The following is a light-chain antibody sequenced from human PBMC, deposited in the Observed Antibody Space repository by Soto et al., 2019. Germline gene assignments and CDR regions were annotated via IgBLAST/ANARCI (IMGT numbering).Light chain of an antibody. Sequence: DVQMTKSPSTLSASVGDRVTITCRASQSTSSYLAWYQQKPGKAPKLLIYQASSLENGVPSRFSGSGSGTEFSLTISSLQPDDFATYYCQQYSSHSPFGQGAKVDVK. CDR2: QAS. CDR3: QQYSSHSP. V-gene: IGKV1-5*03. CDR1: QSTSSY. J-gene: IGKJ1*01.